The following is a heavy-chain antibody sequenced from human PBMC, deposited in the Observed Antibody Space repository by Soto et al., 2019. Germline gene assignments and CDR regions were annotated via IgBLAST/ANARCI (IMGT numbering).Heavy chain of an antibody. CDR2: VIPILGIA. J-gene: IGHJ5*02. CDR1: GGTFSRYT. Sequence: ASVKVSCKTSGGTFSRYTVSWVRQAPGQGLEWMGRVIPILGIANYAQKFQGRVTITADKSTSTAYMELSSLRSEDTAVYYCARDAPLTKYCSSTSCYSNWFDPWGQGTLVTVSS. CDR3: ARDAPLTKYCSSTSCYSNWFDP. D-gene: IGHD2-2*01. V-gene: IGHV1-69*04.